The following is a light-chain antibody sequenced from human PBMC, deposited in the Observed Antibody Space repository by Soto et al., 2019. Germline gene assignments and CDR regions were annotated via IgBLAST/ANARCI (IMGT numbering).Light chain of an antibody. V-gene: IGKV1-33*01. CDR1: RDISNY. CDR2: DAS. CDR3: QQYDIALT. J-gene: IGKJ4*01. Sequence: DIQMTQSPSSLSASVGDRVTITCQASRDISNYLNWYQQKPGKAPKLLIYDASNLETGVPSRFSGSGSGTDFTFTISSLQPEDIATYYCQQYDIALTFGGGTKVEIK.